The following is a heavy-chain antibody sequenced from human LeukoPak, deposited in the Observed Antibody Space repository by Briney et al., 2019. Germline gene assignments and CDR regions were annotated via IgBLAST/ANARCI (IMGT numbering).Heavy chain of an antibody. CDR2: INPSGGSP. V-gene: IGHV1-46*01. CDR3: ARGGQVAPQPGNWFDP. Sequence: ASVKLSCKASVYTFISNYLNWVRQAPGQGLGWVGIINPSGGSPSYAQKFQGRVTMTRDMSTSTVYMTLSSLKSEDTAVHYCARGGQVAPQPGNWFDPWGEGTLVTVPS. D-gene: IGHD2-2*01. CDR1: VYTFISNY. J-gene: IGHJ5*02.